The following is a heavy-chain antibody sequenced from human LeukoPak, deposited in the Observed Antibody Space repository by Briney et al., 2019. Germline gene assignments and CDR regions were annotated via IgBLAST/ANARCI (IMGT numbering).Heavy chain of an antibody. CDR1: GFTFTNYN. J-gene: IGHJ3*02. Sequence: GGSLRLSCAASGFTFTNYNMHWVRQAPGKGLEWVTFISYDRSNKYYADSVKGRFTISRDNSKKMLYMQMNSLRVEDTALYYCAKDLGSGSFAFHIWGQGTMVTVSS. CDR3: AKDLGSGSFAFHI. D-gene: IGHD3-10*01. CDR2: ISYDRSNK. V-gene: IGHV3-30*02.